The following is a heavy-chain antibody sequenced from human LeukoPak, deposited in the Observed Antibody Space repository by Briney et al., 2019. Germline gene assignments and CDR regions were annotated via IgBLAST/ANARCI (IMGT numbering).Heavy chain of an antibody. D-gene: IGHD1-26*01. J-gene: IGHJ4*02. V-gene: IGHV3-21*01. CDR1: GFTLSSYS. CDR3: ARGYSGNLFFDY. CDR2: ISSSSSYI. Sequence: PGGSLRLSCAASGFTLSSYSMNWVRQAPGKGLEWVSSISSSSSYIYYADSVKGRFTISRDNAKNSLYLQMNSLRAEDTAVYYCARGYSGNLFFDYWGQGTLVTVSS.